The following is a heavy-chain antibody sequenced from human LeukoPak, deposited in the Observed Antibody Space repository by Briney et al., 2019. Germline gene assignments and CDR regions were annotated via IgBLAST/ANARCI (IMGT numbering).Heavy chain of an antibody. CDR2: IFPADSDT. CDR3: ARHRYFQL. V-gene: IGHV5-51*01. Sequence: GESLKISCKGSGSSFRSYWVAWVRQMPGKGLEWMGIIFPADSDTRYSPSFQGQVTISVDKSINTAYLQWSSLKASDTAMYYCARHRYFQLWGQGTLVTVPS. J-gene: IGHJ1*01. CDR1: GSSFRSYW.